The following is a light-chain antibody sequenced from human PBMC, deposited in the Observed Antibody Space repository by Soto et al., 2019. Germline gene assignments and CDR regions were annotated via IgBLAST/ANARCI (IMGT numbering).Light chain of an antibody. CDR2: DVS. V-gene: IGLV2-11*01. J-gene: IGLJ3*02. Sequence: QSVLTQPRSVSGSPGQSVTISCTGSSSDVGSSNYVSWYQQHPDTAPKLIIYDVSKRPSGVPDRFSGSTSGNTASLTISGLQTEDEADYYCCSYAGRYTLVFGGGTKVTVL. CDR3: CSYAGRYTLV. CDR1: SSDVGSSNY.